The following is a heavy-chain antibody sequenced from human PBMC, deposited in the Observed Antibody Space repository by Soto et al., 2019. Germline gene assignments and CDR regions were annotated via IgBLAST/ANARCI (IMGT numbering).Heavy chain of an antibody. Sequence: QVQLVQSGAEVKKPGASVKVSCKASGYTFTSYDINWVRQATGQGLEWMGWMNPNSGNTGYAQKFQGRVTMTRNTSISTAYMELSSLRSEDTAVYYCARSPQDGSWYYYYYYYMDVWGKGTTVTVSS. CDR2: MNPNSGNT. V-gene: IGHV1-8*01. CDR3: ARSPQDGSWYYYYYYYMDV. J-gene: IGHJ6*03. CDR1: GYTFTSYD. D-gene: IGHD6-13*01.